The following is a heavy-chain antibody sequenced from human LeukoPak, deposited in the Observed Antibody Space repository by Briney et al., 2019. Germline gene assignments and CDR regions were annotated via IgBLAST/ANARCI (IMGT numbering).Heavy chain of an antibody. CDR1: GGSISSYY. Sequence: SETLSLTCTVSGGSISSYYWSWIRQPPGKGLEWIGYIYYSGSTNYNPSLESRVTISVDTSKNQFSLKLSSVTAADTAVYYCARAVGGYSYGYGSWFDPWGQGTLVTVSS. J-gene: IGHJ5*02. D-gene: IGHD5-18*01. V-gene: IGHV4-59*01. CDR2: IYYSGST. CDR3: ARAVGGYSYGYGSWFDP.